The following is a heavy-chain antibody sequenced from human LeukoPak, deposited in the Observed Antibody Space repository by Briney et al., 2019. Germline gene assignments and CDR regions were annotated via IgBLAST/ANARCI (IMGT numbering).Heavy chain of an antibody. CDR3: ARGPIAVAGGDPTDY. CDR1: GGSFSGYY. Sequence: SETLSLTCAVYGGSFSGYYWSWIRQPPGKGLEWIGEINHSGSTNYNPSLKSRVTISVDTSKNQSSLKLSSVTAADTAVYYCARGPIAVAGGDPTDYWGQGTLVTVSS. J-gene: IGHJ4*02. V-gene: IGHV4-34*01. CDR2: INHSGST. D-gene: IGHD6-19*01.